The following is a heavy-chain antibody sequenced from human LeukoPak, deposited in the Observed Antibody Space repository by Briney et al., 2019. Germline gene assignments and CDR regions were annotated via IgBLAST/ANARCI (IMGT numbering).Heavy chain of an antibody. CDR3: ARLSSSDWYTFDF. D-gene: IGHD6-19*01. CDR1: GGSISSNSYY. V-gene: IGHV4-39*01. J-gene: IGHJ4*02. Sequence: SETLSLTCTVSGGSISSNSYYWGWIRQPPGKWLEWIGTIYFSGSTYYNPSLMRRVTISVDTSKNQFSLKLSSVTAADTAVYYCARLSSSDWYTFDFWGQGTLVTVSS. CDR2: IYFSGST.